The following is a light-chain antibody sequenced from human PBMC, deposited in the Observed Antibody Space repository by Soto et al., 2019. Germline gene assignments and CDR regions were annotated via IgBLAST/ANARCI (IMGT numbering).Light chain of an antibody. V-gene: IGLV1-40*01. CDR2: DSN. CDR3: QSYGTSLSGLYV. CDR1: SSNIGAGRD. J-gene: IGLJ1*01. Sequence: QSVLTQPPSVSGAPGQRVIISCTGSSSNIGAGRDVHWYRQFPGEAPKFLISDSNHRPSGVPDRFSVSKSGASASLAITGLRAEDEGDYFCQSYGTSLSGLYVFGIGTKVTVL.